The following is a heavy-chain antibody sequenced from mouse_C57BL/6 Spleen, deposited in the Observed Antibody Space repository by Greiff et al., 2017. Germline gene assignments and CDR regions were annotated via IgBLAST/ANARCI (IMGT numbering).Heavy chain of an antibody. CDR2: INPSTGGT. CDR1: GYSFTGYY. D-gene: IGHD1-1*01. Sequence: VQLKESGPELVKPGASVKISCKASGYSFTGYYMNWVKQSPEKSLEWIGEINPSTGGTTYNQKFKAKATLTVDKSSSTAYMQLKSLTSEDSAVYYCARERVVATDYAMDYWGQGTSVTVAS. J-gene: IGHJ4*01. CDR3: ARERVVATDYAMDY. V-gene: IGHV1-42*01.